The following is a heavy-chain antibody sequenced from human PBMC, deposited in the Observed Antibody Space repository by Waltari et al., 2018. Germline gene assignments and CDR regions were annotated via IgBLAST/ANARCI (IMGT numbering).Heavy chain of an antibody. Sequence: QVQLVESGGGVVQPGGSLRLSCAASGFTFSSYGMHWVRQAPGKGLEWGAFIRYDGSNKYYADSVKGRFTISRDNSKNTLYLQMNSLRAEDTAVYYCAKDNGDTAQYWGQGTLVTVSS. V-gene: IGHV3-30*02. CDR2: IRYDGSNK. CDR1: GFTFSSYG. D-gene: IGHD5-18*01. CDR3: AKDNGDTAQY. J-gene: IGHJ4*02.